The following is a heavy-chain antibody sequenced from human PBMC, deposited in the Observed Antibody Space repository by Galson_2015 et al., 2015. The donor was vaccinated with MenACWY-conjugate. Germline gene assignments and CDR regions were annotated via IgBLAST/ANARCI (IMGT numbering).Heavy chain of an antibody. V-gene: IGHV3-74*03. CDR3: ARAHSYDTIGYYVFYYYYGMDV. CDR2: INSDGSST. D-gene: IGHD3-22*01. J-gene: IGHJ6*02. Sequence: SLRLSCAASGFTFNNYWMHWVRQAPGKGLVWVSRINSDGSSTTYADSVKGRFTISRDNAKNTLYLQMNSLRAEDTAVYYCARAHSYDTIGYYVFYYYYGMDVWGQGTTVTVSS. CDR1: GFTFNNYW.